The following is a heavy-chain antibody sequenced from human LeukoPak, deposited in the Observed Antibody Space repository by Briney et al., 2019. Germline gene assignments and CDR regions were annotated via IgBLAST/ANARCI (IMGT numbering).Heavy chain of an antibody. V-gene: IGHV4-61*01. Sequence: KPSETLSLTCTVSGGSVSSGSYYWSWLRQPPGKGLEWIGYIYYSGSTNYNPSLKSRVTISVDTSKNQFSLKLSSVTAADTAVYYCARTDYYDSSGYYNSVWFDPWGQGTLVTVSS. J-gene: IGHJ5*02. CDR3: ARTDYYDSSGYYNSVWFDP. CDR1: GGSVSSGSYY. D-gene: IGHD3-22*01. CDR2: IYYSGST.